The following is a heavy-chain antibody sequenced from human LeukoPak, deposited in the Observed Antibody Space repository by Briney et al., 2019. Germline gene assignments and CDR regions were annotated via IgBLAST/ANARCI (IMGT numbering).Heavy chain of an antibody. CDR1: GGSISSYY. V-gene: IGHV4-4*07. Sequence: SETLSLTCTVSGGSISSYYWSWIRQPAGKGLEWIGRIYTSGSTYYNPSLKSRVTMSIDTSKNQFSLKLTSVTAADTAVYYCAKDGSGAYFHTWFDPWGQGTLVTVSS. J-gene: IGHJ5*02. CDR3: AKDGSGAYFHTWFDP. D-gene: IGHD3-16*01. CDR2: IYTSGST.